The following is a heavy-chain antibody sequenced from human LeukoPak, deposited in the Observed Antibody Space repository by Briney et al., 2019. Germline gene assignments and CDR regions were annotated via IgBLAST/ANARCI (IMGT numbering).Heavy chain of an antibody. J-gene: IGHJ4*02. V-gene: IGHV4-30-4*08. CDR3: ARAHGSPSVRLFDT. CDR2: IYHSGSA. D-gene: IGHD3-10*01. CDR1: GGSISSSSYY. Sequence: SETLSLTCTVSGGSISSSSYYWGWIRQPPGKGLEWFGYIYHSGSAYYNPSLKSRLTMSIDTSRNQFSLRLSSVTAADTAVYYCARAHGSPSVRLFDTWGQGTLVTVSS.